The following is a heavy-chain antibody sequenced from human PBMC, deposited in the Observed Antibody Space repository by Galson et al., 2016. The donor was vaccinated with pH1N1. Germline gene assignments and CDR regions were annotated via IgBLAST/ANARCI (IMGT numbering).Heavy chain of an antibody. Sequence: VKVSCKASGYTFTGHYMHWVRQAPGRGLEWMGWINPENGDTKYAQKFQDRVTMTRDTSNSTAYMEVNRLTSDDTAVYYCARIIRYSSGLDPWGQGTLVTVSS. CDR3: ARIIRYSSGLDP. CDR2: INPENGDT. CDR1: GYTFTGHY. V-gene: IGHV1-2*02. J-gene: IGHJ5*02. D-gene: IGHD2-21*01.